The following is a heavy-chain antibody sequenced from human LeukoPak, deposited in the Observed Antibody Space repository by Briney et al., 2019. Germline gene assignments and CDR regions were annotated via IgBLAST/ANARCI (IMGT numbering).Heavy chain of an antibody. CDR2: IYYSGST. Sequence: PSETLSLTCTVSGGSVSSGSYYWSWIRQPPGTGLEWIGYIYYSGSTNYNPSLKSRVTISVDTSKNQFSLKLSSVTAADTAVYYCARATSLGSRYYYGMDVWGKGTTVTVSS. CDR1: GGSVSSGSYY. J-gene: IGHJ6*04. V-gene: IGHV4-61*01. CDR3: ARATSLGSRYYYGMDV. D-gene: IGHD2-15*01.